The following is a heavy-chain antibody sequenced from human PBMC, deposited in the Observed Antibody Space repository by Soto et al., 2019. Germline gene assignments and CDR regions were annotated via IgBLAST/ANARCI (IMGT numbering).Heavy chain of an antibody. CDR1: VGSINTNNYY. J-gene: IGHJ5*02. CDR2: VFHNGTT. CDR3: ARIVVVSTVANA. Sequence: PETLYLTCTGYVGSINTNNYYWCWVRQPPGKGLEWIGSVFHNGTTYYSPSLKSRVTISLATSRTQFSLKLDSVTAADTAVYYCARIVVVSTVANAWGQGTLVTVSS. V-gene: IGHV4-39*01. D-gene: IGHD2-15*01.